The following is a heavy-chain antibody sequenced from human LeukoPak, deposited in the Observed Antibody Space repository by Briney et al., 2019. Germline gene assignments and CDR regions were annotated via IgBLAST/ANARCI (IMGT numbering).Heavy chain of an antibody. V-gene: IGHV5-51*01. CDR2: IYPGDSDT. CDR1: GYSFTSYW. D-gene: IGHD3-16*01. CDR3: ASQSMGGFEYPDAFDI. Sequence: GESLKISCKGSGYSFTSYWIGWVRQMPGKGLEWMGIIYPGDSDTRYSPSFQGQVTISADKSISTAYLQWSSLKASGTAMYYCASQSMGGFEYPDAFDIWGQGTMVTVSS. J-gene: IGHJ3*02.